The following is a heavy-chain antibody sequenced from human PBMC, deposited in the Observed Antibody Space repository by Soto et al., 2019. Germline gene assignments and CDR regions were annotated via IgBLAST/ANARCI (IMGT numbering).Heavy chain of an antibody. V-gene: IGHV4-39*07. CDR1: GGSISSSSYY. D-gene: IGHD6-13*01. Sequence: PSETLSLTCTVSGGSISSSSYYWGWIRRPPGKGLEWIGSIYYSGSTYYNPSLKSRVTISVDTSKNQFFLRLRAVTAADTAVYYCARDHELRAAPGTFEYYYHGMDVWGQGTTVTVSS. CDR2: IYYSGST. J-gene: IGHJ6*02. CDR3: ARDHELRAAPGTFEYYYHGMDV.